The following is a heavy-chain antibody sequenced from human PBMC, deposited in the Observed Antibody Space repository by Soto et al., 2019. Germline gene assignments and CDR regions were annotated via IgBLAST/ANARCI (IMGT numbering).Heavy chain of an antibody. CDR3: AHRDIAAAAHRAFDI. CDR2: IYWDDDK. V-gene: IGHV2-5*02. D-gene: IGHD6-13*01. J-gene: IGHJ3*02. CDR1: GFSLSTSGVG. Sequence: SGPTLVNPTQTLTLTCTFSGFSLSTSGVGVGWIRQPPGKALEWLAPIYWDDDKRYSPSLKSRLTITKDTSKNQVVLTMTNMDPVDTATYYCAHRDIAAAAHRAFDIWGQGTMVTVSS.